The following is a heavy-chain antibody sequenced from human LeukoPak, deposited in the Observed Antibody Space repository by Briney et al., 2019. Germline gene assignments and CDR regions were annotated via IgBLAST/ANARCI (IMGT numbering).Heavy chain of an antibody. CDR1: GGSISSYY. D-gene: IGHD3-22*01. Sequence: PSETLSLTCTVSGGSISSYYWSWLRQPAGKGLEWIGYIYYSGSTNYNPSLKSRVTISVDTSKNQFSLKLSSVTAADTAVYYCATSTRYDSSGYYYPYYYYYMDVWGKGTTVTVSS. CDR3: ATSTRYDSSGYYYPYYYYYMDV. J-gene: IGHJ6*03. CDR2: IYYSGST. V-gene: IGHV4-59*01.